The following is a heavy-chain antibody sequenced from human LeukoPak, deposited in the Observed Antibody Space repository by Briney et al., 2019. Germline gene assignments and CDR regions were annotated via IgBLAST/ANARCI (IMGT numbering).Heavy chain of an antibody. V-gene: IGHV3-23*01. CDR1: GFTFSSYG. CDR2: ISGSGGST. Sequence: PGGSLRLSCAASGFTFSSYGMSWVRQAPGKGLEWVSAISGSGGSTHYADSVKGRFSISRDNSKNTLYLQMNSLRAEDTAVYYCAKDPRYSGNYLDAFDIWGQGTMVTVSS. J-gene: IGHJ3*02. D-gene: IGHD1-26*01. CDR3: AKDPRYSGNYLDAFDI.